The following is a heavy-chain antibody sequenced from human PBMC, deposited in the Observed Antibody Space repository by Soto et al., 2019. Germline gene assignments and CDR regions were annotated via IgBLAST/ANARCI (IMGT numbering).Heavy chain of an antibody. J-gene: IGHJ4*02. CDR3: AATAASIAAALDY. Sequence: ASVKVSCKASGFTXTSSAVQXVRXARXQRLEWIGWIVVGSGNTNYAQKFPERVTITRDMSTSTAYMGLSSLRSEDTAVYYCAATAASIAAALDYWGQGTLVTVSS. V-gene: IGHV1-58*01. D-gene: IGHD6-13*01. CDR1: GFTXTSSA. CDR2: IVVGSGNT.